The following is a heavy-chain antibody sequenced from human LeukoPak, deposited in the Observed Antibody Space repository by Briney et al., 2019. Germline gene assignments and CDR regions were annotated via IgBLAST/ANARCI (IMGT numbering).Heavy chain of an antibody. D-gene: IGHD2-15*01. CDR2: INPSGGST. CDR3: ARGDSSPLLPYYYYYMDV. J-gene: IGHJ6*03. CDR1: GYTFTSYY. Sequence: ASVKVSCKASGYTFTSYYMHWVRQAPGQGLEWMGIINPSGGSTSYAQKFQGRVTMTRDTSTSTVYMELSSLRSEDTAVYYCARGDSSPLLPYYYYYMDVWGKGTTVTVSS. V-gene: IGHV1-46*01.